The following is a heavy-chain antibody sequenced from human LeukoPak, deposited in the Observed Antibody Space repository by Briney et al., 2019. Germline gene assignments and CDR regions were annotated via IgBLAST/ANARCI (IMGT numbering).Heavy chain of an antibody. CDR1: GYTFSDHT. V-gene: IGHV1-2*02. CDR2: INPNIGTT. CDR3: ARRYDSRGPVTFDF. Sequence: ASVKVSCEASGYTFSDHTIHWVRQAPGQGLEWMGWINPNIGTTNYAKRFQGRLTVTRDTSINTAFMELSSLNPDDTAVFYCARRYDSRGPVTFDFWGQGALVTVSS. J-gene: IGHJ3*01. D-gene: IGHD3-22*01.